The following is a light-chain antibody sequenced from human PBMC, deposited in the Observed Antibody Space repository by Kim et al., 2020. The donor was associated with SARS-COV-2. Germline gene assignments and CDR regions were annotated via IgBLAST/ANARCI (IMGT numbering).Light chain of an antibody. J-gene: IGLJ3*02. V-gene: IGLV4-69*01. CDR2: LNSDGSH. CDR3: QTWGTGIHWV. CDR1: SGHSSYA. Sequence: QLVLTQSPSASASLGASVKLTCTLSSGHSSYAIAWHQQQPEKGPRYLMKLNSDGSHSKGDGIPDRFSGSSSGAERYLTNSSLQSEDEADYYCQTWGTGIHWVFGGGTQLTGL.